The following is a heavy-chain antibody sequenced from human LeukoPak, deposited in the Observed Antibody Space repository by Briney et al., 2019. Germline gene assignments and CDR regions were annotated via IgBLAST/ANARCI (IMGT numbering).Heavy chain of an antibody. CDR1: GGSISSYY. CDR3: ARVEEGYGSGRRENYYYYYMDV. D-gene: IGHD3-10*01. Sequence: TSETLSLTCTVSGGSISSYYWSWIRQPPRKGLEWIGYIHYTGSTNYNPSLKSRVTISVDTSKNQFSLKLSSVTAADTAVYYCARVEEGYGSGRRENYYYYYMDVWGKGTTVTISS. J-gene: IGHJ6*03. V-gene: IGHV4-59*01. CDR2: IHYTGST.